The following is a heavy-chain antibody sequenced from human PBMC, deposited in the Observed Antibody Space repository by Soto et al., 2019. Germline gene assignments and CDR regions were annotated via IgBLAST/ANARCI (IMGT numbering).Heavy chain of an antibody. V-gene: IGHV4-30-4*01. Sequence: QVQLQESGPGLVRPSQTLSPRCSVSGGSISSAENFWSWVRQPPGKGLEWIGYINYSGNTYFNPSLQSRLAISVDTSNNQFSLRLTSVTAADTAVYYCARASGDSSGYSFDYWGQGTLVTVSS. D-gene: IGHD3-22*01. J-gene: IGHJ4*02. CDR2: INYSGNT. CDR1: GGSISSAENF. CDR3: ARASGDSSGYSFDY.